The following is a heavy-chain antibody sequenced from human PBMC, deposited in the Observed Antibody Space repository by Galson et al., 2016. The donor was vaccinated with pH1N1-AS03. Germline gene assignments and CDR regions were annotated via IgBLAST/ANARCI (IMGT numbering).Heavy chain of an antibody. CDR3: AKHREDQVLSTPMDV. CDR1: GHSFTKNW. Sequence: QSGAEVKKPGESLKISCKGSGHSFTKNWIGWVRQMPGKGLEWMGFIYPIDSDTRYSPAFQGQVTISVDKSINTAYLPWSSLKAADTGMYFCAKHREDQVLSTPMDVWGRGTTVIVSS. D-gene: IGHD1-26*01. J-gene: IGHJ6*02. CDR2: IYPIDSDT. V-gene: IGHV5-51*01.